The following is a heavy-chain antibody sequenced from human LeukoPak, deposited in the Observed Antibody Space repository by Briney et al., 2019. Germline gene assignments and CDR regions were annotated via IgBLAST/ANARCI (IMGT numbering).Heavy chain of an antibody. Sequence: ASVKVPCKASGFTFTSYAINWVRQAPGQGLEWMGWININTANPTYAQGFPGRFAFSLDTSVSTAYLQISSLRAEDTAVYYCARTVGIAARADYWGQGTLVTVSS. CDR2: ININTANP. J-gene: IGHJ4*02. D-gene: IGHD6-6*01. CDR1: GFTFTSYA. CDR3: ARTVGIAARADY. V-gene: IGHV7-4-1*02.